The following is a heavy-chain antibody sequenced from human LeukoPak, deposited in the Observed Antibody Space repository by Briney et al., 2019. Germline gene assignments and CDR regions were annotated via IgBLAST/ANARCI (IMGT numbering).Heavy chain of an antibody. V-gene: IGHV4-61*02. CDR2: IYTSGST. CDR3: ASLPRLQETHAKRPFSDI. Sequence: QSSQTLSLTCTVSGGSISSGSYYWSWIRQPAGKGLEWIGRIYTSGSTNYNPSLKSRVTISVDTSKNQFSLKLSSVTAADTAVYYCASLPRLQETHAKRPFSDIWGQGTMVTVSS. J-gene: IGHJ3*02. D-gene: IGHD3-16*01. CDR1: GGSISSGSYY.